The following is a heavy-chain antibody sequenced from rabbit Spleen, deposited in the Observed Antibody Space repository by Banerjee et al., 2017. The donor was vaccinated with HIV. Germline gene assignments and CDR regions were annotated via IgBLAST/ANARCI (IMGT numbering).Heavy chain of an antibody. CDR1: AFSFSSNDY. D-gene: IGHD8-1*01. CDR3: ARDTGSSFSSYGMDL. CDR2: IAGSSSGFT. Sequence: QSLAESGGDLVKPGASLTLTCTASAFSFSSNDYMCWVCQAPGKGLEWISCIAGSSSGFTYSATWAKGRFTCSKTSSTTVTLQMTSLTVADTATYFCARDTGSSFSSYGMDLWGPGTLVTVS. V-gene: IGHV1S40*01. J-gene: IGHJ6*01.